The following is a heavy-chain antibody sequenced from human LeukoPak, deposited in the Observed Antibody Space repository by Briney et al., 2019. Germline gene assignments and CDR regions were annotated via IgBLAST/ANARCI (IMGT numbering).Heavy chain of an antibody. CDR2: ISYDGSNK. D-gene: IGHD2-2*02. J-gene: IGHJ4*02. V-gene: IGHV3-30*04. CDR3: ARGYCSSTSCYIDY. CDR1: GFTFSSYA. Sequence: GRSLRLSCAASGFTFSSYAMHWVRQAPGKGLEWVAVISYDGSNKYYADSVKGRFTISRDNSKNTLYLQMNSLRAEDTAVYYCARGYCSSTSCYIDYWGQGTLVTVSS.